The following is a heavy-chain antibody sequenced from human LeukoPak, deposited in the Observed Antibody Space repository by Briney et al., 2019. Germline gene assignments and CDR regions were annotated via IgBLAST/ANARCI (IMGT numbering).Heavy chain of an antibody. CDR2: LYHSDSV. V-gene: IGHV4-38-2*01. Sequence: KTSETLSLTCAVSGYSVNNGYYWVWIRQPPGKGLEWIGSLYHSDSVYYNTALQSRVSMSVDTSKNQFSLKLSFVTAADTAVYYCARQHDSYFYYYVDVWGSGTTVTVS. CDR1: GYSVNNGYY. J-gene: IGHJ6*03. CDR3: ARQHDSYFYYYVDV.